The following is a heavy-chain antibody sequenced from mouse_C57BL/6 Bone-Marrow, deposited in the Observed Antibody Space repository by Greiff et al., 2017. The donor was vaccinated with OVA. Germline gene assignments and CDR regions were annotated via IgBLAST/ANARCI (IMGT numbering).Heavy chain of an antibody. CDR1: GYTFTSYW. Sequence: QVQLQQPGAELVMPGASVKLSCKASGYTFTSYWMHWVKQRPGQGLEWIGEIDPSDSYTNYNQKFKGKSTLTVDKSSSTAYMQLSSLTSEDSAVYYCARRRYYYSSNYWYFDVWGTGTTVTVSS. CDR3: ARRRYYYSSNYWYFDV. CDR2: IDPSDSYT. D-gene: IGHD1-1*01. J-gene: IGHJ1*03. V-gene: IGHV1-69*01.